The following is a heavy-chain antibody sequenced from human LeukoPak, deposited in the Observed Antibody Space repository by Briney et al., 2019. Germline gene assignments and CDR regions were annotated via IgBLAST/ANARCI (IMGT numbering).Heavy chain of an antibody. Sequence: GGSLRLSCAASGFTFDDYTMHWVRQAPGKGLEWVSLISWDGGSTYYADSVKGRFTISRDNSKNSLYLQMNSLRTEDTALYYCAKDPSRRAYYYYYMDVWGKGTTVTVSS. J-gene: IGHJ6*03. CDR2: ISWDGGST. CDR3: AKDPSRRAYYYYYMDV. V-gene: IGHV3-43*01. CDR1: GFTFDDYT.